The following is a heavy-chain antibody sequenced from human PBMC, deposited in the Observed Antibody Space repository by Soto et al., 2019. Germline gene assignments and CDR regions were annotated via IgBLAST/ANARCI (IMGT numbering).Heavy chain of an antibody. J-gene: IGHJ4*02. CDR1: GYHFTSSF. Sequence: QVQLVQSGAEVKEPGASVRLSCKTSGYHFTSSFIHWVRQGPGLGLEWMGTLNPHSHDTIYAQTFLGRVSMTKDMSSSTAYMELTSLRFDDSATYYCARGIAQCKEGTCSAWGRGTVVTVSS. V-gene: IGHV1-46*01. CDR3: ARGIAQCKEGTCSA. CDR2: LNPHSHDT. D-gene: IGHD6-13*01.